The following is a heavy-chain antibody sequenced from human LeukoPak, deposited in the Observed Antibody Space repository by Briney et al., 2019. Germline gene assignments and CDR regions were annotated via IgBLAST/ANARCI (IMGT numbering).Heavy chain of an antibody. D-gene: IGHD1-26*01. CDR1: GDTFSSYA. CDR3: ARVWPSSVGANAFDI. Sequence: GASVKVYCKASGDTFSSYAISWVRQAPGQGLEWMGRIIPILGIANYAQKFQGRVTITADKSTSTAYMELSSLRSEDTAVYYCARVWPSSVGANAFDIWGQGTMVTVSS. V-gene: IGHV1-69*04. CDR2: IIPILGIA. J-gene: IGHJ3*02.